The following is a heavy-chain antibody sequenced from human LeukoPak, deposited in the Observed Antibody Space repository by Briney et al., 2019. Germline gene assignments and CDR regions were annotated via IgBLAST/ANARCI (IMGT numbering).Heavy chain of an antibody. CDR2: ISGSGGNT. Sequence: PGGSLRLSCAASGFTFSNYVMSWVRQAPGKGLEWVSGISGSGGNTYYAGSVKGRFTISRDNSKDTLYLQMNSLRAEDAAVYYCANEYSKGDIWGQGTMVTVSS. J-gene: IGHJ3*02. D-gene: IGHD1-26*01. CDR3: ANEYSKGDI. V-gene: IGHV3-23*01. CDR1: GFTFSNYV.